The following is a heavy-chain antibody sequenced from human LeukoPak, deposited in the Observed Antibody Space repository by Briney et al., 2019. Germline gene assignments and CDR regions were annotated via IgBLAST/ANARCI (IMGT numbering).Heavy chain of an antibody. CDR3: AKAYTGGYLQASDF. CDR2: ISHDGSND. Sequence: PGGSLRLSCAASGFTFSDYGMHWVRQAPGKGLEWVAVISHDGSNDYYADSVKGRFTISRDNSKNTLYLQMNSLRAEDTAVYYCAKAYTGGYLQASDFWGQGTLVTVSS. V-gene: IGHV3-30*18. D-gene: IGHD1-26*01. J-gene: IGHJ4*02. CDR1: GFTFSDYG.